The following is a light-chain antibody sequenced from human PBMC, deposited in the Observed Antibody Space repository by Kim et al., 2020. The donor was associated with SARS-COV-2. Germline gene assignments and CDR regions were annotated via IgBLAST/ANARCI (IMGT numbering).Light chain of an antibody. CDR1: SLRSND. CDR2: GKN. J-gene: IGLJ2*01. Sequence: VALGQTVRITCQGDSLRSNDATWYQQKPGQAPILVIYGKNNRPSWIPDRFSGSSSGNTASLTITGTQAGDEADYYCNSRDTNDNVVFGGGTQLTVL. CDR3: NSRDTNDNVV. V-gene: IGLV3-19*01.